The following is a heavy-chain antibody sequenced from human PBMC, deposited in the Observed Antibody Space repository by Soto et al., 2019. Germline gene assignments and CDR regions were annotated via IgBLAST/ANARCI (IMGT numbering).Heavy chain of an antibody. CDR3: ARGTGDDVSGHYDMDV. CDR2: TYYKSKWYY. CDR1: GDSVSSNSAG. V-gene: IGHV6-1*01. D-gene: IGHD1-26*01. Sequence: SQTLSLTCDISGDSVSSNSAGWNWIRQTPSRGLEWLGRTYYKSKWYYTYAASVKSRITVSPDTSKNQFSLQLTSVTPEDTAVYYCARGTGDDVSGHYDMDVWGKGTTVTVSS. J-gene: IGHJ6*03.